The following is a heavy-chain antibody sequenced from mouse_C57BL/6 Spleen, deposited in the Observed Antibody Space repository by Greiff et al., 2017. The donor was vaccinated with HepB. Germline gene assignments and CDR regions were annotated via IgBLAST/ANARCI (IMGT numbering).Heavy chain of an antibody. V-gene: IGHV2-5*01. CDR2: IWRGGST. Sequence: VQLQQSGPGLVQPSQCLSITCTVSGFSFTSYGVHWVRQSPGKGLEWLGVIWRGGSTDYNAAFMSRLSTTKDNSKSQVFFKMNSLQADDTAIYYCAKKGDHGGYAMDYWGQGTSVTVSS. J-gene: IGHJ4*01. CDR3: AKKGDHGGYAMDY. D-gene: IGHD3-3*01. CDR1: GFSFTSYG.